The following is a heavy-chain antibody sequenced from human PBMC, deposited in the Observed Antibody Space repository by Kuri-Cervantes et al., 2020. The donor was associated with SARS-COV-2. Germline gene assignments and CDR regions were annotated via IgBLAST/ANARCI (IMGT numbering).Heavy chain of an antibody. CDR1: GGSISSYY. J-gene: IGHJ6*03. Sequence: GSLRLSCTVSGGSISSYYWSWIRQPAGKGLEWIGRIYTGGSTNYNPSLKSRVTMSVDTSKNQFSLKLSSVTAADTAVYYCARGFWSSGWYFYYYMDVWGKGTTVTVSS. CDR3: ARGFWSSGWYFYYYMDV. CDR2: IYTGGST. V-gene: IGHV4-4*07. D-gene: IGHD6-19*01.